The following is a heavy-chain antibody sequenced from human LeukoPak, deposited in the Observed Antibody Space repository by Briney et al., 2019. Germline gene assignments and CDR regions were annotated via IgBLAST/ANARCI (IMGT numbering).Heavy chain of an antibody. CDR3: ARVVLAAAGSNWFDP. V-gene: IGHV1-18*04. CDR1: GCSFSRYG. J-gene: IGHJ5*02. D-gene: IGHD6-13*01. CDR2: ISAYNGNT. Sequence: ASVKVSCKGSGCSFSRYGIRWVRQAPGQGLEWMGWISAYNGNTNYAQKLQGRVTMTTDTSTSTAYMELRSLRSDDTAVYYCARVVLAAAGSNWFDPWGQGTLVTVSS.